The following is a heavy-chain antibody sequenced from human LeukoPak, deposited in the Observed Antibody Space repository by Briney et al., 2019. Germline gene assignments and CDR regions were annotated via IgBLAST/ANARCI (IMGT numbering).Heavy chain of an antibody. CDR2: IYYSGST. CDR3: AKGAGGFSYYNWFDP. J-gene: IGHJ5*02. Sequence: SETLSLTCTVSGGSISTYYWSWIRQPPGKGLEWIGYIYYSGSTNYNPSLKSRVTISVDTSKNQFSLKLASVTAADTAIYYCAKGAGGFSYYNWFDPWGQGTLVTVSS. V-gene: IGHV4-59*12. CDR1: GGSISTYY. D-gene: IGHD5-18*01.